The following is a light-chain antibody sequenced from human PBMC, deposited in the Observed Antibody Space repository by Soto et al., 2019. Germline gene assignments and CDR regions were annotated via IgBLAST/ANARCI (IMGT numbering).Light chain of an antibody. J-gene: IGKJ1*01. CDR1: QSIANS. V-gene: IGKV3-20*01. CDR3: QQYGGSPRT. Sequence: EIVLTQSPGTLSVSPGERASLSCRASQSIANSLAWYQQKPGQAPRLLIFGASNRATGIPDRFSGSGSGTDFTLTISRLEPEDFAVYHCQQYGGSPRTFGQGTKVERK. CDR2: GAS.